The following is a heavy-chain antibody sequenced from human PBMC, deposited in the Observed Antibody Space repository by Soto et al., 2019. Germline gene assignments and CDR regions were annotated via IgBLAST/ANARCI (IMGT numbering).Heavy chain of an antibody. V-gene: IGHV4-30-4*01. CDR3: AVSPYYGANSYFDY. CDR2: IYYSVTT. Sequence: SSETQARTCTVSDGYIISGDYYGSWIHQPPGKGLEWIGYIYYSVTTYYNPSLKSRVTISVDTSKNQFSLKLSSVTAADTAVYYCAVSPYYGANSYFDYWGLGTLVTVSS. D-gene: IGHD4-17*01. CDR1: DGYIISGDYY. J-gene: IGHJ4*02.